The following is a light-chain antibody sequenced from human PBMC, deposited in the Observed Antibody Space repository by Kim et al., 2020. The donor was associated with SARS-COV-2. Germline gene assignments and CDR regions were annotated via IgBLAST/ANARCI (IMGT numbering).Light chain of an antibody. CDR2: GKN. CDR3: NSRDSSGNHWV. Sequence: ALGQTVKIKCQGNSLRRYYASWYQQKPGQAPVLVIYGKNNRPSGIPDRFSGSSSGNTASLTITGAQAEDEADYYCNSRDSSGNHWVFGGGTQLTVL. V-gene: IGLV3-19*01. J-gene: IGLJ3*02. CDR1: SLRRYY.